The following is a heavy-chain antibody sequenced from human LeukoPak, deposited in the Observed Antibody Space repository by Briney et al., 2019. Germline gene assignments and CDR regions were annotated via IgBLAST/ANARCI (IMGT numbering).Heavy chain of an antibody. J-gene: IGHJ4*02. CDR1: GGSISSYY. D-gene: IGHD6-19*01. Sequence: PSETLSLTCTVSGGSISSYYLSWIRQPPGKGLEWIGYIYYSGSTNYNPSLKSRVTISVDTSKNQFSLKLSSVTAADTAVYYCARCAAGLFDYWGQGTLVTVSS. CDR3: ARCAAGLFDY. V-gene: IGHV4-59*08. CDR2: IYYSGST.